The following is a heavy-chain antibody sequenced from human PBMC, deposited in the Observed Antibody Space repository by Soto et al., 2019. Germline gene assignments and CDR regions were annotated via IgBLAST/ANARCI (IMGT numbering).Heavy chain of an antibody. CDR2: IYYSGST. CDR3: ARLSGAAAHYYYYGMDV. V-gene: IGHV4-39*01. J-gene: IGHJ6*02. CDR1: GGSISTSSYY. D-gene: IGHD3-10*01. Sequence: SETLSLTCTVSGGSISTSSYYWGWIRQPPGKGLEWIGSIYYSGSTYYNPSLKSRVTISVDTSKNQFSLKLSSVTAADTAVYYCARLSGAAAHYYYYGMDVWGQGTTVTVSS.